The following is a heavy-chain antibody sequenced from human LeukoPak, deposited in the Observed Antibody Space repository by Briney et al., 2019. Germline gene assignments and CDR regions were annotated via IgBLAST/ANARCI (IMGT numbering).Heavy chain of an antibody. D-gene: IGHD3-22*01. CDR1: GFTFSSYA. CDR3: AKGMRGYYSHYFDY. J-gene: IGHJ4*02. CDR2: ITDSGSST. Sequence: PGGSLRLSCAASGFTFSSYAMSWVRQAPGKGPEWVSGITDSGSSTYGADSVKGRFTISRDNSKNTLNLQMDSLRAEDTAVYYCAKGMRGYYSHYFDYWGQGSLVTVSS. V-gene: IGHV3-23*01.